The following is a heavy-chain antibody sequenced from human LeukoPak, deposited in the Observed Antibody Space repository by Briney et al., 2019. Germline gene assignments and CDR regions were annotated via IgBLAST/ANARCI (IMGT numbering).Heavy chain of an antibody. J-gene: IGHJ4*02. CDR2: LYSGGTT. CDR3: ARGRRDFDY. Sequence: PGGSLRLSCAASGFTISSHEMNWVRQAPGKGLEWVSILYSGGTTHYAESVKGRFTISRDISKNTVYLQMNSLSAEDTAVYYCARGRRDFDYWGQGTLVTVSS. V-gene: IGHV3-66*01. CDR1: GFTISSHE.